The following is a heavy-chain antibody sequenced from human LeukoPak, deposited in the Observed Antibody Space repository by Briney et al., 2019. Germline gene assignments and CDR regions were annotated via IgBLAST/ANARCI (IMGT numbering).Heavy chain of an antibody. CDR3: AKVYGDYVLRWFDP. CDR1: GGSFSGYY. D-gene: IGHD4-17*01. CDR2: ISGSGGST. Sequence: PSETLSLTCAVYGGSFSGYYWSWVRQAPGKGLEWVSAISGSGGSTYYADSVKGRFTISRDNSKNTLYLQMNSLRAEDTAVYYCAKVYGDYVLRWFDPWGQGTLVTVSS. J-gene: IGHJ5*02. V-gene: IGHV3-23*01.